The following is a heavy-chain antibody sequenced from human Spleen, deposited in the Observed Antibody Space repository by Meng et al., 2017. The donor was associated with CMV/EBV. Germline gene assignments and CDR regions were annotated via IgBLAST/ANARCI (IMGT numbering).Heavy chain of an antibody. CDR3: ARDKYDSSGYYYHY. CDR2: ISSSSSTT. D-gene: IGHD3-22*01. V-gene: IGHV3-48*04. CDR1: GFTFSGYN. Sequence: GGSLRLSCAASGFTFSGYNMNWVRQAPGKGLVWVSYISSSSSTTYYSDSVKGRFTVSRDNAKNSLYLQMSSLRAEDTAMYYCARDKYDSSGYYYHYWSQGTLVTVSS. J-gene: IGHJ4*02.